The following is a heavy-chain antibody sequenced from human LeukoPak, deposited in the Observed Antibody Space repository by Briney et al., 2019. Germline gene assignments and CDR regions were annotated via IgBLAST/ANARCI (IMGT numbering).Heavy chain of an antibody. D-gene: IGHD2-21*01. J-gene: IGHJ5*02. Sequence: SETLSLTCTVSGGSISSTSYYWGWIRQPPGKGLEWIGSIYYSGSTYYNPSLKSRVTISIDTSKNQFSLKPNSVTAADTAVYYCARIYMEIPFDPWGQGTLVTVSS. CDR1: GGSISSTSYY. V-gene: IGHV4-39*01. CDR3: ARIYMEIPFDP. CDR2: IYYSGST.